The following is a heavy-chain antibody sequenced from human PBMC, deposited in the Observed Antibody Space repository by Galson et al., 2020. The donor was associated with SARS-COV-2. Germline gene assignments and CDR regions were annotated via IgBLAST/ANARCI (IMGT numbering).Heavy chain of an antibody. CDR2: FDPEDGET. D-gene: IGHD3-3*01. CDR3: VVYDFWSGTGAFDI. V-gene: IGHV1-24*01. J-gene: IGHJ3*02. Sequence: ASVKVSCKVSGYTLTELSMHWVRQAPGKGLEWMGGFDPEDGETIYAQKFQGRVTMTEDTSTDTAYMELSSLRSEDTAVYYCVVYDFWSGTGAFDIWGQGTMVTVSS. CDR1: GYTLTELS.